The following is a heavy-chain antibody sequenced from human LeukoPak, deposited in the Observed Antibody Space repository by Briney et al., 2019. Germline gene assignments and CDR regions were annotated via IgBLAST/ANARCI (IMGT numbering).Heavy chain of an antibody. CDR3: ASSLTGYRNDAFDI. V-gene: IGHV4-59*01. J-gene: IGHJ3*02. CDR1: GGSISSYY. Sequence: PSETLSLTCTVSGGSISSYYWSWIRQPPGKGLEWIGYIYYSGSTNYNPSLKSRVTISVDTSKNQFSLKLSSVTAADTAVYYCASSLTGYRNDAFDIWGQGTMVTVSS. D-gene: IGHD3-9*01. CDR2: IYYSGST.